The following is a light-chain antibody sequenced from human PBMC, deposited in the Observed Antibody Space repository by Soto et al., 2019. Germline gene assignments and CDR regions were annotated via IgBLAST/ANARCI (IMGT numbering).Light chain of an antibody. CDR1: QSVSSN. CDR3: HQYNNWPPIP. J-gene: IGKJ5*01. CDR2: GAS. Sequence: EILMTQCPATLSVSPGERATLSCRSSQSVSSNLAWYQQKPGQAPRLLIYGASTRATGIPARFSGSGSGTEFTLTISSLQSEDFAVYYCHQYNNWPPIPFGQGTRLEIK. V-gene: IGKV3-15*01.